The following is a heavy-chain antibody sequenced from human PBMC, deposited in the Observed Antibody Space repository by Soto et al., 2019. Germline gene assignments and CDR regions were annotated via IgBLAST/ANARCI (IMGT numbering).Heavy chain of an antibody. CDR1: GYTFTSYY. CDR3: AREGGSYEDAFDI. V-gene: IGHV1-46*03. CDR2: INPSGGST. Sequence: GASVKVSRKASGYTFTSYYMHWVRQAPGQGLEWMGIINPSGGSTSYAQKFQGRVTMTRDTSTSTVYMELSSLRSEDTAVYYCAREGGSYEDAFDIWGQGTMVTVSS. J-gene: IGHJ3*02. D-gene: IGHD1-26*01.